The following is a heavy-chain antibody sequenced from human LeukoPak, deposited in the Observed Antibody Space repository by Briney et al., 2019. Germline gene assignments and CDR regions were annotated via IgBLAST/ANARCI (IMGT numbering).Heavy chain of an antibody. CDR2: INWNGGDT. D-gene: IGHD4-17*01. V-gene: IGHV3-20*04. Sequence: GGSLSLSCAASGCTFDDYGLTWVRQAPGKGLEWVGGINWNGGDTGYAAFAKGRFTISRDHAQNSLYLQMNSLRAEDTALYYCARASMTTVTSPFGYWGQGTLVTVSS. CDR3: ARASMTTVTSPFGY. CDR1: GCTFDDYG. J-gene: IGHJ4*02.